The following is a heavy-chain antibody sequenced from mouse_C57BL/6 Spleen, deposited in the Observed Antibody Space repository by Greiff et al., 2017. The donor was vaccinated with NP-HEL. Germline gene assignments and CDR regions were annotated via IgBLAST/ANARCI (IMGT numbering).Heavy chain of an antibody. CDR3: ARGYYYGSSYVGYAMDY. Sequence: EVHLVESEGGLVQPGSSMKLSCTASGFTFSDYYMAWVRQVPEKGLEWVANINYDGSSTYYLDSLKSRFIISRDNAKNILYLQMSSLKSEDTATYYCARGYYYGSSYVGYAMDYWGQGTSVTVSS. J-gene: IGHJ4*01. CDR1: GFTFSDYY. V-gene: IGHV5-16*01. CDR2: INYDGSST. D-gene: IGHD1-1*01.